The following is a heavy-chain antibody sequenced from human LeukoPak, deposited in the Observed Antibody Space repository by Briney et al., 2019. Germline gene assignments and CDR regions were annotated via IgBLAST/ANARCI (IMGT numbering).Heavy chain of an antibody. CDR2: ISGYNANT. V-gene: IGHV1-18*01. CDR1: GYTFTNYG. D-gene: IGHD2-21*02. CDR3: ARDLKRYCGGDCYSYYFDY. Sequence: ASVKVSCKASGYTFTNYGISWVRQAPGQGLEWMGWISGYNANTNYAQKLQGRVTMTTDTSTSTAYMELRSLRSDDTAVYYCARDLKRYCGGDCYSYYFDYWGQGTLVTVSS. J-gene: IGHJ4*02.